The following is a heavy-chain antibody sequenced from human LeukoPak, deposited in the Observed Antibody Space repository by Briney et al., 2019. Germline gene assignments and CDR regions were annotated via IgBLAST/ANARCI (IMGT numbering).Heavy chain of an antibody. CDR3: ARDSTWQLDY. V-gene: IGHV3-7*03. Sequence: PGGSLRLSCTASGFTFSTHWMTWVRQPAGKGLEWVANIKEDGSVKYYVDSVKGRFTISRDNIKNALYLQMNSLRADDTAVYFCARDSTWQLDYWGQGTLITVSS. D-gene: IGHD5-12*01. CDR2: IKEDGSVK. J-gene: IGHJ4*02. CDR1: GFTFSTHW.